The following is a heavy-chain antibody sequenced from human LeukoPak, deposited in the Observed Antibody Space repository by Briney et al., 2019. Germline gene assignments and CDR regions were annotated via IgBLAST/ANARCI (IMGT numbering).Heavy chain of an antibody. CDR1: GYTFTGYY. V-gene: IGHV1-2*02. Sequence: ASVKVSCKASGYTFTGYYMHWVRQAPGQGLEWMGWINPNSGGTNYSQKFQGRVTITRDTSASTAYMELSSLRSEDTAVYYCARLNPTTVTNYYYYYYGMDVWGQGTTVTVSS. J-gene: IGHJ6*02. CDR2: INPNSGGT. CDR3: ARLNPTTVTNYYYYYYGMDV. D-gene: IGHD4-17*01.